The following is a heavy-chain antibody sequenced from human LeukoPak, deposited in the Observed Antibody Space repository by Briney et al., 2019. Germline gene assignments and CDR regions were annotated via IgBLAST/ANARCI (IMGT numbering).Heavy chain of an antibody. CDR2: IYYSGST. CDR3: ARDGYYDSSGYYPPDY. V-gene: IGHV4-59*01. Sequence: SSETLSLTCTASGGSISSYYWSWIRQPPGKGLEWIGYIYYSGSTNYNPSLKSRVTISVDTSKNQFSLKLSSVTAADTAVYYCARDGYYDSSGYYPPDYWGQGTLVTVSS. J-gene: IGHJ4*02. D-gene: IGHD3-22*01. CDR1: GGSISSYY.